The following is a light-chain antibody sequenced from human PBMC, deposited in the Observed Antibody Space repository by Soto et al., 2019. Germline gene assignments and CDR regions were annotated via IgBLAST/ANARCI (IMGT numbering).Light chain of an antibody. V-gene: IGKV3-15*01. CDR2: GAS. J-gene: IGKJ2*01. CDR3: QQYNNWPPYT. Sequence: EKVLTQSPATLSVSHGERATLSCRASQSVSSNLAWYQKKPGQAPRLLIYGASTRATGIPARFSGSGSGTEFTLTISSLQSEDFAVYYCQQYNNWPPYTFGQGTKLEIK. CDR1: QSVSSN.